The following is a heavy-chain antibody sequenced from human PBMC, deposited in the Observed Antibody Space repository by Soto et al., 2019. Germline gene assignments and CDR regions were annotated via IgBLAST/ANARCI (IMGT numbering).Heavy chain of an antibody. D-gene: IGHD1-26*01. J-gene: IGHJ4*02. CDR2: ISSSGADI. Sequence: EVQLVESGGGLVKPGGSLRLSCAASGFTFRSDSMNWVRQAPGKGLEWVSFISSSGADIYYADSVKGRFTISRDNARNSLCLRMDSLGAEDTAVYYCARARGANYYFDSWGQGTLVTVSS. CDR1: GFTFRSDS. CDR3: ARARGANYYFDS. V-gene: IGHV3-21*06.